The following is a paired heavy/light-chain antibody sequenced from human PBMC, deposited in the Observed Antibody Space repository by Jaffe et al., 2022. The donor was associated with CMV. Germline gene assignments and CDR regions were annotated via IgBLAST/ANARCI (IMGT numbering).Heavy chain of an antibody. Sequence: QVLLDQWGAGLLRPSETLTLNCDVSGASFTDYRWNWIRQTPGKGLEWIGEVDHSGNTKYNPSLQSRVTLSADSSKNQFSLKLNYVTAADTAVYYCARGRGIEAGGGVLGWGPKRQYIYYMDVWGEGTKVTVTS. CDR2: VDHSGNT. J-gene: IGHJ6*03. CDR1: GASFTDYR. CDR3: ARGRGIEAGGGVLGWGPKRQYIYYMDV. V-gene: IGHV4-34*01. D-gene: IGHD6-13*01.
Light chain of an antibody. V-gene: IGKV3-15*01. CDR2: DAS. CDR3: QQYNDWPRT. CDR1: QSISSN. Sequence: EIVMTQSPASLSVSPGDGATLSCRASQSISSNLAWYQQKPGQPPRLLFYDASTRAAGIPARFSGSGSGTQFTLTISSLNSEDFAVYYCQQYNDWPRTFGQGTKVEIK. J-gene: IGKJ1*01.